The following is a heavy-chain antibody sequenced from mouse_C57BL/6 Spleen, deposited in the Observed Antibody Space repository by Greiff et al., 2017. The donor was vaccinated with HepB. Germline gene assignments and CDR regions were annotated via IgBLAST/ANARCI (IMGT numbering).Heavy chain of an antibody. CDR2: INPNNGGT. Sequence: EVKLVESGPELVKPGASVKIPCKASGYTFTDYNMDWVKQSHGKSLEWIGDINPNNGGTIYNQKFKGKATLTVDKSSSPAYMELRSLTSEDTAVYYCARGGYSNYPFAYWGQGTLVTVSA. J-gene: IGHJ3*01. V-gene: IGHV1-18*01. D-gene: IGHD2-5*01. CDR1: GYTFTDYN. CDR3: ARGGYSNYPFAY.